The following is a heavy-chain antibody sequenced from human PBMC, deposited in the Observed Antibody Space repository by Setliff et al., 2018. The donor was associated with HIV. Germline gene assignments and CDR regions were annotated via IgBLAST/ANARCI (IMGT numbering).Heavy chain of an antibody. V-gene: IGHV1-46*01. Sequence: ASVKVSCKASGYTFSSNYMHWVRQAPGQGLEWMGLINPTGDITFYPQKFQARVTMTRDTSTTTAYMELRSLRSDDTAVYYCARGRRFTSVWFSEYWGPGTPVTVSS. CDR3: ARGRRFTSVWFSEY. CDR2: INPTGDIT. J-gene: IGHJ4*02. CDR1: GYTFSSNY. D-gene: IGHD2-2*01.